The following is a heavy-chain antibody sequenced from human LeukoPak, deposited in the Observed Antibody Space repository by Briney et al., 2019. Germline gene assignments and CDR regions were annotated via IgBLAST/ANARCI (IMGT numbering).Heavy chain of an antibody. CDR2: INPNSGGT. V-gene: IGHV1-2*04. J-gene: IGHJ4*02. Sequence: GASVKVSCKASGYTFTDYYMHWLRQAPGQGLEWMGWINPNSGGTNYAQKFQGWVTMTRDTSISTAYMELSRLRSDDTAVYYCARAETVEMTPLDYWGQGTLVTVSS. CDR1: GYTFTDYY. D-gene: IGHD5-24*01. CDR3: ARAETVEMTPLDY.